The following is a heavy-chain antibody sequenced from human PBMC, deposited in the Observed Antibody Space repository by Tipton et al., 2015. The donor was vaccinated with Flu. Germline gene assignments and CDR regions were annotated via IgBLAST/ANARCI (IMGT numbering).Heavy chain of an antibody. CDR2: ISPGASHG. Sequence: QSGAEVTQPGKSLRISCEASGYILSSDWVGWVRQMPGKGLGWVGAISPGASHGTYSPPFQGRVTISVDTSINTAYLQWSSLRASDTAMYYCVRPQVSYGMPAAFFFDDWGQGTLVTVSS. D-gene: IGHD3-16*01. CDR1: GYILSSDW. V-gene: IGHV5-51*03. J-gene: IGHJ4*02. CDR3: VRPQVSYGMPAAFFFDD.